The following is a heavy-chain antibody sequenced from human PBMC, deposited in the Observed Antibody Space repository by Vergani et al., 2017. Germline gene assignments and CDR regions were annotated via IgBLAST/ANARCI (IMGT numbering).Heavy chain of an antibody. CDR3: ARDLRLLYNRFDP. J-gene: IGHJ5*02. CDR1: GFTFNKYG. CDR2: TWYDGNNK. D-gene: IGHD1-14*01. Sequence: QVQLVESGGGVVQPGRSLRLSCAASGFTFNKYGMHWVRQAPGKELEWVAVTWYDGNNKQYEDSVKGRFTISRDNSKSTMYLQMNSLRDEDTGVYYCARDLRLLYNRFDPWGQGTLVTVSS. V-gene: IGHV3-33*01.